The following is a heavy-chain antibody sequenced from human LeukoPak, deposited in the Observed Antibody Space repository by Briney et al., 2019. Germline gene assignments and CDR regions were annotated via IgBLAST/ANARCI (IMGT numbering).Heavy chain of an antibody. CDR2: IYYSGST. CDR1: GGSISSSSYY. Sequence: PSETLSLTCTVSGGSISSSSYYWGWIRQPPGKGLEWIGTIYYSGSTYYNPSLKSRVTISVDTSKNQFSLKLSSVTAADTAVYYCARRRTIFQVVTVAGGMDVWGQGTTVTVSS. CDR3: ARRRTIFQVVTVAGGMDV. D-gene: IGHD3-3*01. J-gene: IGHJ6*02. V-gene: IGHV4-39*01.